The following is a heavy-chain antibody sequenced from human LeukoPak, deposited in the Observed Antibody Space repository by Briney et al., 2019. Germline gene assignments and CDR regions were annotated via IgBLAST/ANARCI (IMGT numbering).Heavy chain of an antibody. Sequence: GRSLRLSCAASGFTFSSYGMHWVRQAPGKGLEWVAVISYDGSNKYYADSVKGRFTISRDNSKNTLYLQMNSLRAEDTAVYYCAKVRSSGHSGDYYYGMDVWGQGTTVTVSS. CDR1: GFTFSSYG. V-gene: IGHV3-30*18. D-gene: IGHD3-22*01. J-gene: IGHJ6*02. CDR3: AKVRSSGHSGDYYYGMDV. CDR2: ISYDGSNK.